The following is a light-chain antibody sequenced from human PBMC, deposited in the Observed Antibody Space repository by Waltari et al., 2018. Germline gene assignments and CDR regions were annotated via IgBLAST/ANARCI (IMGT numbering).Light chain of an antibody. CDR2: DDR. Sequence: YVLTQPPSVSVAPGQTARIACGGNNIGSKSVPWYQQKSGQAPVLVVYDDRARPAGIPERFSGSNSGNTATLTISRVEAGDEADYHCQVWNSSPDHPGNWVFGGGTKLTVL. CDR3: QVWNSSPDHPGNWV. V-gene: IGLV3-21*02. CDR1: NIGSKS. J-gene: IGLJ3*02.